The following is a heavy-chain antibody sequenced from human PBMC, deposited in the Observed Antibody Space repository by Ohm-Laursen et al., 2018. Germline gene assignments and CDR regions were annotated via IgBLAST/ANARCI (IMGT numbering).Heavy chain of an antibody. D-gene: IGHD3-22*01. J-gene: IGHJ6*02. CDR1: GFTFNNYW. CDR3: ARDHPDYYDRPGGVDV. CDR2: IWSDGSNK. V-gene: IGHV3-33*08. Sequence: SLRLSCTASGFTFNNYWMSWVRQAPGKGLEWVTVIWSDGSNKLYADSVKGRVTVSRDNSKNTLYLQMNSLRAEDTAVYYCARDHPDYYDRPGGVDVWGQGTTVTVSS.